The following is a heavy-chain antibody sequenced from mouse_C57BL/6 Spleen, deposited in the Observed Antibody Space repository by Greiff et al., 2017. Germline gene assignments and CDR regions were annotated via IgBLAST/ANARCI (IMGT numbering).Heavy chain of an antibody. D-gene: IGHD2-3*01. V-gene: IGHV1-82*01. CDR1: GYAFSSSW. J-gene: IGHJ3*01. Sequence: QVQLQQSGPELVKPGASVKISCKASGYAFSSSWMNWVKQRPGKGLEWIGRNYPGDGDTNYNGKFKGKATLTADKSSSTAYMQLSSLTSEDSAVYFCARYDENYWGQGTLVTVSA. CDR3: ARYDENY. CDR2: NYPGDGDT.